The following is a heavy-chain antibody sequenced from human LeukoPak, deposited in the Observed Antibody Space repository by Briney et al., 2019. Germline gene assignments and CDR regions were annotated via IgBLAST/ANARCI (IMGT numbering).Heavy chain of an antibody. V-gene: IGHV1-8*01. Sequence: GASVKVSCKASGYTFTSYDINWVRQATGQGLEWMGWMNPNSGNTSYAQKFQGRVTMTRNTSISTAYMELSSLRSEDTAVYYCARGVRGGVVYYYYYMDVWGKGTTVTVSS. D-gene: IGHD2-15*01. J-gene: IGHJ6*03. CDR3: ARGVRGGVVYYYYYMDV. CDR1: GYTFTSYD. CDR2: MNPNSGNT.